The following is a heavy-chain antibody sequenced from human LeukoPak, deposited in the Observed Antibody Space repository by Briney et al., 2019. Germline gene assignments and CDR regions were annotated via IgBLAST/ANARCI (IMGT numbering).Heavy chain of an antibody. D-gene: IGHD2-15*01. J-gene: IGHJ6*03. V-gene: IGHV3-48*04. Sequence: QSGGSLRLSCTASEFTFSTYSMNWVRQAPGKGLEWVSYISSSSSTIYYADSVKGRFTISRDNAKNSLFLQMNSLRAEDTAVYYCARVLRYCSGGNCYSGGLGYMDVWGKGTTVTISS. CDR2: ISSSSSTI. CDR3: ARVLRYCSGGNCYSGGLGYMDV. CDR1: EFTFSTYS.